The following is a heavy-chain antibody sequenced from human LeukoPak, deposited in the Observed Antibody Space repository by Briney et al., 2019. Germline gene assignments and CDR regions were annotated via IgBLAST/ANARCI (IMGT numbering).Heavy chain of an antibody. Sequence: ASVKVSCKASGYAFTGYYMHWVRQAPGQGLEWMGWINPNSGGTNYAQKFQGRVTMTRDTSISTAYMELSRLRSDDTAVYYCARGRSTTVFGGWFDPWGQGTLVTVSS. D-gene: IGHD4-17*01. CDR3: ARGRSTTVFGGWFDP. CDR2: INPNSGGT. J-gene: IGHJ5*02. V-gene: IGHV1-2*02. CDR1: GYAFTGYY.